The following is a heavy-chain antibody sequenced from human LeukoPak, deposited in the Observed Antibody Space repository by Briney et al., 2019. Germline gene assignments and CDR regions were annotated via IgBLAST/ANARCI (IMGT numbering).Heavy chain of an antibody. V-gene: IGHV4-4*02. D-gene: IGHD2-15*01. J-gene: IGHJ4*02. CDR3: ARRYCSGGSCYEIDY. CDR2: IYHSGST. Sequence: SETLSLTCAVSGGSISSSNWWSWVRQPPRKGLEWIGEIYHSGSTNYNPSLKSQVTISVEKSKNQFSPKLSSVTAADTAVYYCARRYCSGGSCYEIDYWGQGTLVTVSS. CDR1: GGSISSSNW.